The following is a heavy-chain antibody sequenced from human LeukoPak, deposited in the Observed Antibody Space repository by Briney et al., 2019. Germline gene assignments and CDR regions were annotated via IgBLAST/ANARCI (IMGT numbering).Heavy chain of an antibody. V-gene: IGHV3-23*01. CDR1: GFTFSSYW. J-gene: IGHJ4*02. D-gene: IGHD6-19*01. Sequence: PGGSLRLSCAASGFTFSSYWMSWVRQAPGKGLEWVSAISGSGGSTYYADSVKGRFTISRDNSKNTLYLQMNSLRAEDTAVYYCAKDRASSDSGWYLYYFDYWGQGTLVTVSS. CDR3: AKDRASSDSGWYLYYFDY. CDR2: ISGSGGST.